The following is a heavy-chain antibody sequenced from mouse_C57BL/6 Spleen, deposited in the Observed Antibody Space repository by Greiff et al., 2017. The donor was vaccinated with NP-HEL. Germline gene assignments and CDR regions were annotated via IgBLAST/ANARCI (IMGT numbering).Heavy chain of an antibody. CDR1: GFTFSSYG. CDR2: ISSGGSYT. J-gene: IGHJ3*01. CDR3: ARHGSSYAY. Sequence: EVKLMESGGDLVKPGGSLKLSCAASGFTFSSYGMSWVRQTPDKRLEWVATISSGGSYTYYPDSVKGRFTISRDNAKNTLYLQMSSLKSEDTAMYYCARHGSSYAYWGQGTLVTVSA. D-gene: IGHD1-1*01. V-gene: IGHV5-6*01.